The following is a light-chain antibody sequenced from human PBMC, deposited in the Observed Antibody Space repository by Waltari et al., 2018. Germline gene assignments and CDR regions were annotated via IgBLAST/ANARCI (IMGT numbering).Light chain of an antibody. Sequence: EIVMTQSPGTLSVSPGERATLSCRASQSINNNLAWYQQKPGQAPRILIYGAATRATGIPARFSGSGSETEFTLTISSLQSEDFAVYYCQQYNTWPLTFGGGTKVEIK. CDR2: GAA. CDR1: QSINNN. CDR3: QQYNTWPLT. J-gene: IGKJ4*01. V-gene: IGKV3-15*01.